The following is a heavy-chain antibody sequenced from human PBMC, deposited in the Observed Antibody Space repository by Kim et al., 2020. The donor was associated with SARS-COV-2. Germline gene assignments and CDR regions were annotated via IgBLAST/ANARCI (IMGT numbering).Heavy chain of an antibody. CDR1: GFTFSSYG. D-gene: IGHD3-10*01. Sequence: GGSLRLSCAASGFTFSSYGMHWVRQAPGKGLEWVAVISYDGSNKYYADSVKGRFTISRDNSKNTLYLQMNSLRAEDTAVYYCAKDLEANYYGSGGYNWFDPWGQGTLVTVSS. J-gene: IGHJ5*02. V-gene: IGHV3-30*18. CDR2: ISYDGSNK. CDR3: AKDLEANYYGSGGYNWFDP.